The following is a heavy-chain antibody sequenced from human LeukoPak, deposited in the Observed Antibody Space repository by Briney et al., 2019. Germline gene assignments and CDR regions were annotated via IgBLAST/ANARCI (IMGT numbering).Heavy chain of an antibody. Sequence: GGSLRLSCAASGFTFSSYGMHWVRQAPGKGLEWVAVISYDGSNKYYADSVKGRFTISRDNAKNSLYLQMNSLRAEDTAVYYCARADFWSGYYPDYHPMYYFDYWGQGTLVTVSS. CDR1: GFTFSSYG. V-gene: IGHV3-30*03. J-gene: IGHJ4*02. CDR3: ARADFWSGYYPDYHPMYYFDY. D-gene: IGHD3-3*01. CDR2: ISYDGSNK.